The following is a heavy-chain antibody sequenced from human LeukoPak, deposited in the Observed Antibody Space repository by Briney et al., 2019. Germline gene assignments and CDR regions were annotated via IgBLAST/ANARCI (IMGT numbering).Heavy chain of an antibody. CDR3: ARETGIHYYYGMDV. CDR1: GFTFSSYA. V-gene: IGHV3-30*04. D-gene: IGHD1-14*01. J-gene: IGHJ6*02. Sequence: GGSLRLSCAASGFTFSSYAMHWVRQAPGKGLEWVAVISYDGSNKYYADSVKGRFTISRDNSKNTLYLQMNSLRAEDTAVYYRARETGIHYYYGMDVWGQGTTVTVSS. CDR2: ISYDGSNK.